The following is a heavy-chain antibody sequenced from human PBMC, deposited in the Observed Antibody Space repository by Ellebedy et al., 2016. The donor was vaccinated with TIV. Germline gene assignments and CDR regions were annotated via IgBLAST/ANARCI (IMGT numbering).Heavy chain of an antibody. CDR1: GYSFTSYW. Sequence: GESLKISCKGSGYSFTSYWIGWVRQMPGKGLEWMGIIYPGDSDTRYRPSFQGQVNISADKSLSTAYLQWSSLKASDTAMYYCARRKGTTVVTNDAFDIWGQGTMVTVSS. J-gene: IGHJ3*02. V-gene: IGHV5-51*01. CDR2: IYPGDSDT. CDR3: ARRKGTTVVTNDAFDI. D-gene: IGHD4-23*01.